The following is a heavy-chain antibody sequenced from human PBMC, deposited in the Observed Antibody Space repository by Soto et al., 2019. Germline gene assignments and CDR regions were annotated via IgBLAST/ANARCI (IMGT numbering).Heavy chain of an antibody. CDR3: AREDRDRETGLVPAAIDGMDV. CDR1: GGTFSRYS. CDR2: IIPIFGIA. J-gene: IGHJ6*02. V-gene: IGHV1-69*08. D-gene: IGHD2-2*01. Sequence: QVQLVQSGAEVKKPGSSVKVSCEASGGTFSRYSITWVRQAPGHGLEWIGRIIPIFGIASYAQKFQGRVTITADESTSTAYMELSRLRSDDTAVYYCAREDRDRETGLVPAAIDGMDVWGQGTTVTVSS.